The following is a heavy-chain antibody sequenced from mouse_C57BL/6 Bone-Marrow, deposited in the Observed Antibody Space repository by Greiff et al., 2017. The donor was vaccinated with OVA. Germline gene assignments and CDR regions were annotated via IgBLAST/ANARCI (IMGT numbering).Heavy chain of an antibody. J-gene: IGHJ4*01. CDR3: ARHPLYYYGSIYPYYYAMDY. D-gene: IGHD1-1*01. Sequence: EVKLVESGGGLVQPGGSLKLSCAASGFTFSDYGMAWVRQAPRKGPEWVAFISNLAYSIYYADTVTGRFPISRENAKNTLYLEMSSLRSEYTAMYYCARHPLYYYGSIYPYYYAMDYWGQGTSVTVSS. V-gene: IGHV5-15*04. CDR2: ISNLAYSI. CDR1: GFTFSDYG.